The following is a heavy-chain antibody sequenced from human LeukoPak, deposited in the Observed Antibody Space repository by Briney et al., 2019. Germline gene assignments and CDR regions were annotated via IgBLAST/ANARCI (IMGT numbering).Heavy chain of an antibody. J-gene: IGHJ4*02. D-gene: IGHD3-9*01. CDR1: GFTFSSYA. Sequence: GGSLRLSCAASGFTFSSYAMSWVRQAPGKGLEWVSAISGSGGSTYYADSVKGRFTISRDNSKNTLYLQMNSLRAEDTAVYYCAKASLSYDILTGYYRYFDYWGQGTLVTVSS. CDR2: ISGSGGST. V-gene: IGHV3-23*01. CDR3: AKASLSYDILTGYYRYFDY.